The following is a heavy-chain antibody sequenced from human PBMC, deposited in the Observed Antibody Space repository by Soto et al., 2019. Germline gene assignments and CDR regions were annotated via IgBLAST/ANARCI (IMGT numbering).Heavy chain of an antibody. CDR3: ARLVVAANFDY. J-gene: IGHJ4*02. CDR2: IYYSXST. V-gene: IGHV4-59*01. D-gene: IGHD2-15*01. Sequence: XXTLSLTCTVSCGSINSYYWSWIRQPPGKGMEWIGXIYYSXSTNYKQSLKXXVTISVDTXKNQLSLKLSSVNAADKDVYYCARLVVAANFDYWGKGTLVTVSS. CDR1: CGSINSYY.